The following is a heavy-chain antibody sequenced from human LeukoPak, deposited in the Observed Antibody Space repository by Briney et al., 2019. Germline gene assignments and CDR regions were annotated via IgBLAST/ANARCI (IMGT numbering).Heavy chain of an antibody. Sequence: ASVKVSCKASGYTFTTYYIHWVRQAPGQGLEWMGIINPSGGSTSFAQKFQARLTMTRDTSTSTVYMELSGLRSEDTAVYYCAREIVVVPAAMGFDPWGQGTLVTVSS. CDR1: GYTFTTYY. CDR2: INPSGGST. D-gene: IGHD2-2*01. V-gene: IGHV1-46*01. CDR3: AREIVVVPAAMGFDP. J-gene: IGHJ5*02.